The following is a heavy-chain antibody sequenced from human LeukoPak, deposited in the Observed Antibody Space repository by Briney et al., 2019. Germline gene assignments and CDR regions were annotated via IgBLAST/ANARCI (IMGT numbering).Heavy chain of an antibody. CDR3: TTHDYYGSGTFDI. CDR2: IKRKTNGGTT. V-gene: IGHV3-15*01. Sequence: PGGSERLSCAASGFTFGNAWMSWVRQAPRKGLEWVGRIKRKTNGGTTDYGAPVKGRFTISRDDSKNTLYLQMNSLKTEDTAVYYCTTHDYYGSGTFDIWGPGKLVTVSS. D-gene: IGHD3-10*01. J-gene: IGHJ3*02. CDR1: GFTFGNAW.